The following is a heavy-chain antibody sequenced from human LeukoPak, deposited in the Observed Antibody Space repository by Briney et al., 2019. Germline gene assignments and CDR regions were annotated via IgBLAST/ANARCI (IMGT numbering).Heavy chain of an antibody. CDR1: GGSISSGSYY. J-gene: IGHJ3*02. CDR3: AREPQYQLLYAFDI. D-gene: IGHD2-2*01. V-gene: IGHV4-61*02. Sequence: SETLSLTCTVSGGSISSGSYYWSWIRQPAGKGLEWIGRIYTSGSTNYNPSLKSRVTISVDTSKNQFSLQLTSLTAADTAVYYCAREPQYQLLYAFDIWGQGTRVSVSS. CDR2: IYTSGST.